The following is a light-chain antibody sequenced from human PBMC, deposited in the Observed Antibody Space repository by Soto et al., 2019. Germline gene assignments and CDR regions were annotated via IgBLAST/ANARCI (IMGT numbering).Light chain of an antibody. V-gene: IGKV3-15*01. Sequence: EIVMTQSPATLSVSPGERATLSCRASQSVSSNLAWYQQKPGQAPRLLIYGASTRATGIPARFSGSGSGTEFTLTISSLQSEDFAVYSCQQYNNWHPRGTFGQGTKVEIK. CDR2: GAS. J-gene: IGKJ1*01. CDR1: QSVSSN. CDR3: QQYNNWHPRGT.